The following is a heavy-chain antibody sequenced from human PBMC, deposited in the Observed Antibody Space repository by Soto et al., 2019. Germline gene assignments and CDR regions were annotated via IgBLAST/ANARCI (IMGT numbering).Heavy chain of an antibody. CDR2: ISYDGSNK. Sequence: HPGGSLRLSCAASGFTFSSYAMHWVRQAPGKGLEWVAVISYDGSNKYYADSVKGRFTISRDNSKNTLYLQMNSLRAEDTAVYYCKLGLHVGELTLYRFDYWGQGTMVTVSS. J-gene: IGHJ4*02. CDR1: GFTFSSYA. CDR3: KLGLHVGELTLYRFDY. V-gene: IGHV3-30-3*01. D-gene: IGHD3-16*02.